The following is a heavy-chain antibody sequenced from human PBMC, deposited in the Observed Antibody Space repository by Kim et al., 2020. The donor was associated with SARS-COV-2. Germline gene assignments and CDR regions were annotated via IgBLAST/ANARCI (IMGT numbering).Heavy chain of an antibody. CDR1: GFTFSSYA. CDR2: ISGSGGST. V-gene: IGHV3-23*01. D-gene: IGHD3-10*01. CDR3: AKDWRSDGSGSYLDY. Sequence: GGSLRLSCAASGFTFSSYAMSWVRQAPGKGLEWVSAISGSGGSTYYADSVKGRFTISRDNSKNTLYLQMNSLRAEDTAVYYCAKDWRSDGSGSYLDYWGQGTLVTVSS. J-gene: IGHJ4*02.